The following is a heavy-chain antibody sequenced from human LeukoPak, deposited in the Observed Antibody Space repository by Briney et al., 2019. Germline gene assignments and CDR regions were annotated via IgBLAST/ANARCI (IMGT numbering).Heavy chain of an antibody. D-gene: IGHD6-13*01. Sequence: SQTLSLTCAISGDSVSSKSAAWNWIRQSPSRGLEHLGRTYYRSKWYNEYAVSVKRRVIINPDTSKNQFSLQLNSVTPEDTAVYYCTRQHSGGMDVWGQGTTVTVSS. J-gene: IGHJ6*02. CDR3: TRQHSGGMDV. CDR2: TYYRSKWYN. V-gene: IGHV6-1*01. CDR1: GDSVSSKSAA.